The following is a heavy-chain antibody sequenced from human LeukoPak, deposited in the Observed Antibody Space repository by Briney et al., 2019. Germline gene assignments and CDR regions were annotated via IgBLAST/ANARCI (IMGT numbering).Heavy chain of an antibody. J-gene: IGHJ3*02. D-gene: IGHD4-23*01. CDR3: ARSYGGHSVCDAFDI. CDR1: GDSISRSLYY. Sequence: SETLSLTCTVSGDSISRSLYYWGWIRQPPGKGLEWIGTIYYSGSTYYNPSLKSRVTISVDSSKNQFSLKLTSVTAADTAVYYCARSYGGHSVCDAFDIWGQGTMVTVSS. CDR2: IYYSGST. V-gene: IGHV4-39*01.